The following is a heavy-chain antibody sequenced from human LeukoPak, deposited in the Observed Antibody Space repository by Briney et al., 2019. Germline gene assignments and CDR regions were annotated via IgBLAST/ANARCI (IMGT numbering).Heavy chain of an antibody. D-gene: IGHD2-15*01. CDR1: GFTFSSYA. Sequence: PGRSLRLSCAASGFTFSSYAMHWVRQAPGKGLEWVAVISYAGKNKFYADSVKGRFTISRDNSKNTLYVQMNSLRAEDTAVYYCSRGGYCSGGTCSAYPFDYWGQGTLVTVSS. CDR3: SRGGYCSGGTCSAYPFDY. V-gene: IGHV3-30*04. CDR2: ISYAGKNK. J-gene: IGHJ4*02.